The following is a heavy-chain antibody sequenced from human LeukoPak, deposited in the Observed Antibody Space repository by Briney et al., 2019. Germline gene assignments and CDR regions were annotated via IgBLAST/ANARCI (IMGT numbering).Heavy chain of an antibody. CDR1: GFSFSSFA. D-gene: IGHD5-12*01. J-gene: IGHJ4*02. CDR3: ARQYTIGIVGTSLDS. V-gene: IGHV3-30*04. CDR2: VSYDGNSK. Sequence: GGSLRLSCAASGFSFSSFAMHWVRQAPGKGPEWVAVVSYDGNSKYYADSVKGRFTISRDNSNSTLYVQMNSLRVEDTAVYYCARQYTIGIVGTSLDSWGQGTLVTVSS.